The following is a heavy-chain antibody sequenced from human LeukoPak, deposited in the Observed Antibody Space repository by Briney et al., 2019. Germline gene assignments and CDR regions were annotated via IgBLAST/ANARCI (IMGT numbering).Heavy chain of an antibody. CDR2: LVSGGAP. D-gene: IGHD2-8*01. CDR3: ARQLGSCTRGTCYFDS. CDR1: GFTFSSYA. V-gene: IGHV3-23*01. J-gene: IGHJ4*02. Sequence: GGSLRLSCAASGFTFSSYAMSWVRQAPGKGLEWVSALVSGGAPYYADSVKGRFTMSRDNSKDSLYLQMNSLRAEDTAVYYCARQLGSCTRGTCYFDSWGQGTLVTVSS.